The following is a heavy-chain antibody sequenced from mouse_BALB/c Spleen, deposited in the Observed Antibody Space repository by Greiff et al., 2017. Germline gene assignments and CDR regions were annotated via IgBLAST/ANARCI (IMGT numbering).Heavy chain of an antibody. J-gene: IGHJ4*01. Sequence: QVQLKESGAELMKPGASVKISCKATGYTFSSYWIEWVKQRPGHGLEWIGEILPGSGSTNYNEKFKGKATFTADTSSNTAYMQLSSLTSEDSAVYYCASLHRYDASYAMDYWGQGTSVTVSS. V-gene: IGHV1-9*01. CDR1: GYTFSSYW. D-gene: IGHD2-14*01. CDR3: ASLHRYDASYAMDY. CDR2: ILPGSGST.